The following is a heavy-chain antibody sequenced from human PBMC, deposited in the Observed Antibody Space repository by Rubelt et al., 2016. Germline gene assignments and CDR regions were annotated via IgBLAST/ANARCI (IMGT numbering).Heavy chain of an antibody. J-gene: IGHJ5*02. CDR2: INHSGST. CDR3: ARSGPAAIRGWFDP. Sequence: QVQLQQWGAGLLKPSETLSLTCAVYGGSFSGYYWSWIRQPPGKGLEWIGEINHSGSTNYNPYLKSRVTISGDTSKNQFSRKLSSGTAADTAVYYCARSGPAAIRGWFDPWGQGTLVTVSS. CDR1: GGSFSGYY. D-gene: IGHD2-2*02. V-gene: IGHV4-34*01.